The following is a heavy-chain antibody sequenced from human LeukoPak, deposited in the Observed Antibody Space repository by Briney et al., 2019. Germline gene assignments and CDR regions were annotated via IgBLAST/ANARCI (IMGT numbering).Heavy chain of an antibody. J-gene: IGHJ4*02. Sequence: GGSLRLSCAASGFTFSSYSMNWVRQAPGKGLEWVSSISGSSIYIYYADSVKGPFTISRDNAKNSLYLQMNSLRAEDTAVYYCARDPPYYDSSGYYYDYWGQGTLVTVSS. D-gene: IGHD3-22*01. CDR3: ARDPPYYDSSGYYYDY. V-gene: IGHV3-21*01. CDR2: ISGSSIYI. CDR1: GFTFSSYS.